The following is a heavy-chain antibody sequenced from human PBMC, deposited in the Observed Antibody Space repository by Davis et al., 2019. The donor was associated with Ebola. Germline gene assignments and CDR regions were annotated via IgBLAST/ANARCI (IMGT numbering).Heavy chain of an antibody. CDR2: ISGSGGST. J-gene: IGHJ4*02. V-gene: IGHV3-23*01. CDR3: ARAPDKAYQALYRCFDY. CDR1: EFTFSSYG. D-gene: IGHD2-2*02. Sequence: GESLKISCVASEFTFSSYGMSWVRQAPGKGLEWVAIISGSGGSTHYVDSVKGRFTISRDNSKNSLYLQMNSLRAEDTAVYYCARAPDKAYQALYRCFDYWGQGTLVTVSS.